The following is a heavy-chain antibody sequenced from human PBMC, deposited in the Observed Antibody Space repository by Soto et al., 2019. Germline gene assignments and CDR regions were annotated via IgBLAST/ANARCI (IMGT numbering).Heavy chain of an antibody. D-gene: IGHD3-9*01. Sequence: ASVKVSCKASGYTFTSYGISWVRQAPGQGLEWMGWISAYNGNTNYAQKLQGRVTMTTDTSTSTAYMELRSLRSDDTALYYCARDGDILTGYGWFDPWGQGTLVTVSS. J-gene: IGHJ5*02. CDR2: ISAYNGNT. V-gene: IGHV1-18*01. CDR3: ARDGDILTGYGWFDP. CDR1: GYTFTSYG.